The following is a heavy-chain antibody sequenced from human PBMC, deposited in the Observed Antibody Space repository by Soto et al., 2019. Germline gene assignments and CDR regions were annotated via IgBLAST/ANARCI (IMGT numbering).Heavy chain of an antibody. J-gene: IGHJ5*02. CDR1: GGSISSSSHY. D-gene: IGHD6-19*01. CDR3: ARRRSSSNWIDP. V-gene: IGHV4-39*01. CDR2: IYYSGST. Sequence: QLQLQESGPGLVKPSETLSLTCTVSGGSISSSSHYWGWIRQPPGKGLEWIGSIYYSGSTYYNPSLKSRVTISVDTSKNQFSLKLSSVTAADTAVYYCARRRSSSNWIDPWGQGTLVTVSS.